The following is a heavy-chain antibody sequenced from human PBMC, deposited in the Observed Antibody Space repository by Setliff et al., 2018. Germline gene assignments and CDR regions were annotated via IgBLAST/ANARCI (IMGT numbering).Heavy chain of an antibody. CDR1: GYTFTNYA. D-gene: IGHD2-2*01. J-gene: IGHJ4*02. Sequence: ASVKVSCKASGYTFTNYAISWVRQAPGQGLEWMGWISAYTGNTYYAPRLQGRVTMTTDTSTTTAYLELRRLTSDDTAVYYCSRLVRYCTQTSCQRASGDDYWGQGTLVTVSS. CDR2: ISAYTGNT. CDR3: SRLVRYCTQTSCQRASGDDY. V-gene: IGHV1-18*01.